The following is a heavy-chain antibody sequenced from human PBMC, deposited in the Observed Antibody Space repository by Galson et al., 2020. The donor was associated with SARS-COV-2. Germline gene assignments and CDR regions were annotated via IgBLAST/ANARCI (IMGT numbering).Heavy chain of an antibody. CDR1: GYSFTSYW. D-gene: IGHD3-10*01. CDR2: IYPGDSDT. Sequence: GESLKISCKGSGYSFTSYWIGWVRQMPGKGLEWMGIIYPGDSDTRYSPSFQGQVTISADKSISTAYLQWSSLKASDTAMYYCARHRSFGELLSVPFFCYWGQGTLVTVSS. J-gene: IGHJ4*02. CDR3: ARHRSFGELLSVPFFCY. V-gene: IGHV5-51*01.